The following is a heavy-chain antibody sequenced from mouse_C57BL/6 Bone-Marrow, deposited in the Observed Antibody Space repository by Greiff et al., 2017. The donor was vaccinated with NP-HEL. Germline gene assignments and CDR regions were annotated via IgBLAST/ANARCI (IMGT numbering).Heavy chain of an antibody. J-gene: IGHJ3*01. CDR3: ARGDGPWFAY. CDR1: GFNIKNTY. D-gene: IGHD1-2*01. Sequence: EVQLLASVAELVRPGGSVKFSCTASGFNIKNTYMPWVKQRPEQGLEWIGRIDPANGNTKYAPKFQGKATITADTSSNTAYLQLSSLTSEDTAIYYCARGDGPWFAYWGQGTLVTVSA. CDR2: IDPANGNT. V-gene: IGHV14-3*01.